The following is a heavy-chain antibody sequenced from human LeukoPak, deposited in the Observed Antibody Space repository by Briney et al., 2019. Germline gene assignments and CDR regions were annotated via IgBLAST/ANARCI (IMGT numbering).Heavy chain of an antibody. CDR2: IIPIFGTS. CDR3: ARTLFAVADPIYYYYGMDV. D-gene: IGHD6-19*01. V-gene: IGHV1-69*01. CDR1: GGTFSSYA. Sequence: SVKVSCKASGGTFSSYAISWVRQAPGQGLEWMGGIIPIFGTSNYAQKFQGRVTITADESTSTAYMELSSLRSEDTAVYYCARTLFAVADPIYYYYGMDVWGKGTTVTVSS. J-gene: IGHJ6*04.